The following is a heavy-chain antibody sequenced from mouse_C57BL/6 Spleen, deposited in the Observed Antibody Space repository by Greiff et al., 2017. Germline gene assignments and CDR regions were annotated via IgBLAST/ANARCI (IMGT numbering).Heavy chain of an antibody. Sequence: QVQLQQPGAELVMPGASVKLSCKASGYTFTSYWMHWVKQRPGQGLEWIGEIDPSDSYTNYNQKFKGKSTLTVDKSSSTAYMQLSSLTSEDSAVYYCAMVTTREAWFAYWGQGTLVTVSA. V-gene: IGHV1-69*01. J-gene: IGHJ3*01. CDR3: AMVTTREAWFAY. CDR1: GYTFTSYW. CDR2: IDPSDSYT. D-gene: IGHD2-2*01.